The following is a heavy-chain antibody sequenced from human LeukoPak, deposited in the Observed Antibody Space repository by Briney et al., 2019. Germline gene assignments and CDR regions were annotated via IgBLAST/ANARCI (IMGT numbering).Heavy chain of an antibody. J-gene: IGHJ4*02. V-gene: IGHV3-7*01. CDR2: IKQDGSDK. CDR1: GSTFSTYW. CDR3: ARSTAISSGWYR. Sequence: GGSLRLSCAASGSTFSTYWMSWVRQAPGKGLEWVATIKQDGSDKYYVDSVKGRFTISRDNAKNSLYLQMNSLRAEDMAVYFCARSTAISSGWYRWGQGTLVSVSS. D-gene: IGHD6-19*01.